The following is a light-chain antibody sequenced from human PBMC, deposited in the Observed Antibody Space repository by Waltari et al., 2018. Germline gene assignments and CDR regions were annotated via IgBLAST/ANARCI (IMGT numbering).Light chain of an antibody. CDR1: SSDIGSYNY. J-gene: IGLJ2*01. Sequence: QSALTQPASVSVSPGQSITISCTGTSSDIGSYNYVSWYQQHPGKAPKLIIFDVTNRPSGVSNRFSGSKSGNTASLIISGLQGEDEADYYCSSYMDTTALELFGGGTSLTVL. V-gene: IGLV2-14*03. CDR3: SSYMDTTALEL. CDR2: DVT.